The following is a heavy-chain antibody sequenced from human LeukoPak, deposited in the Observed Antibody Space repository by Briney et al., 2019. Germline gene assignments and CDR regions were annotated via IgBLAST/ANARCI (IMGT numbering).Heavy chain of an antibody. V-gene: IGHV3-23*01. CDR3: AKLYDSGGYWRSVNFDY. Sequence: GGSLRLSCAASGFRFSSYAMTWVRQAPGKGLEWVSGIGGSGGRTYYADFVKGRFTISRDASKNTLYLQMNSLRAEDTADYFCAKLYDSGGYWRSVNFDYWGQGTLVTVSS. CDR2: IGGSGGRT. D-gene: IGHD3-22*01. CDR1: GFRFSSYA. J-gene: IGHJ4*02.